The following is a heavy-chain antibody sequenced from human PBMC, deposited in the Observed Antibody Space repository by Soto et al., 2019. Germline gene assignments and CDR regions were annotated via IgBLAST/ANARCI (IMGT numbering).Heavy chain of an antibody. CDR1: VGPISSGGYY. J-gene: IGHJ4*02. CDR3: ARSVVLMVYANYYFDY. D-gene: IGHD2-8*01. V-gene: IGHV4-31*03. CDR2: IYYSGST. Sequence: PSQTLSLTCTVSVGPISSGGYYWIWIRHHPGKGLEWIGYIYYSGSTYYNPSLKSRVTISVDTSKNQFSLKLSSVTAADTAVYYCARSVVLMVYANYYFDYWGQGTLVTVS.